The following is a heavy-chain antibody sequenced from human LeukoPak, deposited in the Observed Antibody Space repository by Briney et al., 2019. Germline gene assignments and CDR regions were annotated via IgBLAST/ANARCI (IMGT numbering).Heavy chain of an antibody. J-gene: IGHJ6*04. CDR2: IYYSGST. V-gene: IGHV4-59*01. D-gene: IGHD3-10*01. Sequence: PSEPLSLTCTVSGGSISSYYWSWLRQPPGKGLEWLGYIYYSGSTNYNPSLKSRVTISVDTSKNQFSLKLSSVTAADTAVYYCARDRPGFSGYYYGMDVWGKGTTVTVSS. CDR1: GGSISSYY. CDR3: ARDRPGFSGYYYGMDV.